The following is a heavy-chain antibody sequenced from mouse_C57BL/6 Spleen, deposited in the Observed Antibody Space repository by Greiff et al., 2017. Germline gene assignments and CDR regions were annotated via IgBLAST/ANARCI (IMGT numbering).Heavy chain of an antibody. CDR3: ARDTTVVGRGYFDY. J-gene: IGHJ2*01. V-gene: IGHV1-53*01. Sequence: VQLQQPGTELVKPGASVKLSCKASGYTFTSYWMHWVKQRPGQGLEWIGNINPSNGGTNYNEKFKSKATLTVDKSSSTAYLQISSLTSEDSAVYYCARDTTVVGRGYFDYWGQGTTLTVSS. D-gene: IGHD1-1*01. CDR1: GYTFTSYW. CDR2: INPSNGGT.